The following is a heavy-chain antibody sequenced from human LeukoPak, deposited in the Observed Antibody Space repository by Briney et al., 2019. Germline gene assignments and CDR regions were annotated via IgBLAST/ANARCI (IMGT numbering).Heavy chain of an antibody. D-gene: IGHD4-17*01. CDR1: GGSISSGGYS. Sequence: PSETLSLTCTVSGGSISSGGYSWSWIRQPPGKGLEWIGYIYHSGSTYYNPSLKSRVTISVDRSKNQFSLKLSSVTAADTAVYYCARGTVTRYWYFDLWGRGTLVTVSS. V-gene: IGHV4-30-2*01. J-gene: IGHJ2*01. CDR3: ARGTVTRYWYFDL. CDR2: IYHSGST.